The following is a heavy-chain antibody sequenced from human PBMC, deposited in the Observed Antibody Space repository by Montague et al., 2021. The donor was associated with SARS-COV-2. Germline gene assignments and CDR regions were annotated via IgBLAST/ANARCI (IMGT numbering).Heavy chain of an antibody. J-gene: IGHJ5*02. CDR2: IYYSGST. V-gene: IGHV4-39*01. CDR1: GGSISSSSYY. D-gene: IGHD3-9*01. Sequence: SETLSLTCTVSGGSISSSSYYWGWIRQPPGKGLEWIGSIYYSGSTYYNPSLKSRVTISVDTSKNQFSLKLSSVTAADTAVYYCVRRSYDILTGYSIPNWFDPWGQGTLVTVSS. CDR3: VRRSYDILTGYSIPNWFDP.